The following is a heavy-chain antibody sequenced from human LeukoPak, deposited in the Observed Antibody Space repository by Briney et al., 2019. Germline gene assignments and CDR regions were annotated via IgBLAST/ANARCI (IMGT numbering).Heavy chain of an antibody. V-gene: IGHV3-48*04. CDR2: ISSSSSTI. CDR1: GFTFSSYS. J-gene: IGHJ3*02. Sequence: GGPLRLSCAASGFTFSSYSMNWVRQAPGKGLEWVSYISSSSSTIYYADSVKGRFTISRDNAKNSLYLQMNSLRAEDTAVYYCARGPRDDAFDIWGQGTMVTVSS. CDR3: ARGPRDDAFDI.